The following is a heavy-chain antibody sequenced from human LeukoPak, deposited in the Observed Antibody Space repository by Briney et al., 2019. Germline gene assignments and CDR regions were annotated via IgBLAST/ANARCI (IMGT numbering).Heavy chain of an antibody. Sequence: GGSLRLSCVASGFTFSSYSMNWVRQAPGKGLEWVSSIISGTGYIYYADSVKGRFTISRDNAKNSLYLQMNSLRVEDTAVYYCARGSAGNFDYWGQGTLVTVSS. J-gene: IGHJ4*02. CDR2: IISGTGYI. D-gene: IGHD6-13*01. CDR1: GFTFSSYS. V-gene: IGHV3-21*01. CDR3: ARGSAGNFDY.